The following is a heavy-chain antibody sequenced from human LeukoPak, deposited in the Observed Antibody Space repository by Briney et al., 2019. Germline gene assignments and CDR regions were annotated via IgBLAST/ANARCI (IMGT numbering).Heavy chain of an antibody. Sequence: GGSLRLSCAASGFSVSNNYMSWVRQAPGKGLEWVSVIYSGGSTFYADSVKGIFTISRDNSKNTLYLQMNSLRAEDTAVYYCASDSYSPEYFQHWGQGTLVTVSS. CDR2: IYSGGST. D-gene: IGHD2-15*01. V-gene: IGHV3-66*01. J-gene: IGHJ1*01. CDR3: ASDSYSPEYFQH. CDR1: GFSVSNNY.